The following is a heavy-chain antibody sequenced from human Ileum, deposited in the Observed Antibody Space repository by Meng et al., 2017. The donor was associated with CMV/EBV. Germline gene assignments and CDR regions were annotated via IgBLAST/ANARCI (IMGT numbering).Heavy chain of an antibody. CDR1: GDSITNHY. Sequence: VQLKESGPRLVKPSETLSLTCSVSGDSITNHYWNWIRQPAGKGLEWIGRIYVSGDTNYNSTLRSRITLSVDKSKNQFSLKLSSMTAADTAVYYCARDRDYGLLDSWGQGILVTVSS. J-gene: IGHJ4*02. V-gene: IGHV4-4*07. D-gene: IGHD4-17*01. CDR2: IYVSGDT. CDR3: ARDRDYGLLDS.